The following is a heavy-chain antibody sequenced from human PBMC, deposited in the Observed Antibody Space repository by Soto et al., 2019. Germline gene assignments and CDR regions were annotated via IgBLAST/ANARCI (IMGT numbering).Heavy chain of an antibody. CDR2: IIPILGMS. J-gene: IGHJ4*02. CDR1: GDIFTSHT. V-gene: IGHV1-69*02. D-gene: IGHD3-10*01. CDR3: AKSYGSGSRPFDY. Sequence: QVQLVQSGAEVKKPGSSVSVSCRASGDIFTSHTISWVRQAPGQGLEWVGRIIPILGMSTYAQKFRGRVSIIADRSSSTAYMELSSLRSDDTAVYYCAKSYGSGSRPFDYWGQGTLVTVSS.